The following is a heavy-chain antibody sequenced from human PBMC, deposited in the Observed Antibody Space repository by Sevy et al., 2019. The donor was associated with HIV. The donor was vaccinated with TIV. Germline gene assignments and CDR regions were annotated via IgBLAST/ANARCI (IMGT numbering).Heavy chain of an antibody. J-gene: IGHJ5*02. CDR3: ARVMGHCSSTSCYTGAGNWFDP. D-gene: IGHD2-2*02. CDR2: INPNSGGT. Sequence: ASVKVSCKASGYTFTGYYMHWVRQAPGQGLEWMGWINPNSGGTNYAQKFQGRVTMTRDTSISTAYMELSRLRSDDTAVYYCARVMGHCSSTSCYTGAGNWFDPWGQGTLVTVSS. V-gene: IGHV1-2*02. CDR1: GYTFTGYY.